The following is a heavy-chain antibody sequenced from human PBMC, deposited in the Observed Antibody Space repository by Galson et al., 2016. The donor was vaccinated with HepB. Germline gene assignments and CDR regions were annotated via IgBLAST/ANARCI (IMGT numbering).Heavy chain of an antibody. CDR3: ARDGLNDTIFDF. CDR1: GYTFTDYY. CDR2: INPPSGGF. J-gene: IGHJ4*02. D-gene: IGHD5-24*01. Sequence: SVKVSCKASGYTFTDYYVHWVRLAPGQGLQWMGWINPPSGGFHFARTFQDRVTLTSDTSISTAYMEVSRLRPDDTAMYFCARDGLNDTIFDFWGQGTLVTVSS. V-gene: IGHV1-2*02.